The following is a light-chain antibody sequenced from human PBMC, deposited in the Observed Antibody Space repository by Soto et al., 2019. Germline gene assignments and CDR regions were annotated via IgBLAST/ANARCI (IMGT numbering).Light chain of an antibody. CDR3: RQYGSSPWT. CDR1: QSVSRNY. Sequence: EIALTQSPATLSLSPGERAALSCGASQSVSRNYLAWYQQKPGLAPRLLIYDASRRATGIPDRFSGSGSGADFILSISRLEPEDFAVYYCRQYGSSPWTFGQGTKVDI. J-gene: IGKJ1*01. CDR2: DAS. V-gene: IGKV3D-20*01.